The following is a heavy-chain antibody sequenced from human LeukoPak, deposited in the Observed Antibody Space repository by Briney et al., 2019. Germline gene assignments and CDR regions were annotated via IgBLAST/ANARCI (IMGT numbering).Heavy chain of an antibody. CDR1: GFNFSSYA. J-gene: IGHJ4*02. V-gene: IGHV3-23*01. D-gene: IGHD6-19*01. CDR3: AKLSGWTGWFFDY. Sequence: GGSLRLSCAASGFNFSSYAISWVRQAPGKGLEWVSAISKSGDSTYYADSVKGRFTISRDNSKNTIYLQMNSLRVEDTAVYYCAKLSGWTGWFFDYWGQGTVVTVSS. CDR2: ISKSGDST.